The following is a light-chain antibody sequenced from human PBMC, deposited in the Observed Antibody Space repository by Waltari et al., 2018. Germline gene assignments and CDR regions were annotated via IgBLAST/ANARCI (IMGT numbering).Light chain of an antibody. V-gene: IGLV1-40*01. CDR3: QSYDSSLTASV. Sequence: QSVLTQSPSVSGAPGQRVTISCTGSSSNIGTDYDVHWYRQLPGTAPQLLIFGKNNRPSGVPDRFSGSKSGTSASLAITGLQAEDEADYYCQSYDSSLTASVFGGGTKLTVL. J-gene: IGLJ2*01. CDR2: GKN. CDR1: SSNIGTDYD.